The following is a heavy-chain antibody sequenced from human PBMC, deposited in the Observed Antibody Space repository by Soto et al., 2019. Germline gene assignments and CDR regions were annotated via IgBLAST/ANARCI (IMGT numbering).Heavy chain of an antibody. V-gene: IGHV1-18*01. D-gene: IGHD6-13*01. J-gene: IGHJ3*01. CDR3: ARGRGVVIPAGTPDAFDV. CDR2: ISAFNDYT. Sequence: ASVKVSCKASGYTFTKYGFNWVRQAPGPVLEWMGRISAFNDYTNLAQKFQGRITLTTDASTNTAYMELQILRSDDTAMYYCARGRGVVIPAGTPDAFDVWGQGTMVTVS. CDR1: GYTFTKYG.